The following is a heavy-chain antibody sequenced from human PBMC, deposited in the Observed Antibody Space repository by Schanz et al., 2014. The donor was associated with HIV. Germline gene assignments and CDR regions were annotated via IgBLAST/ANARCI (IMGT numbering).Heavy chain of an antibody. J-gene: IGHJ5*02. CDR3: ARGQDWPGPQLDH. V-gene: IGHV1-18*01. CDR2: ISPYNGDR. Sequence: QLVQSGPEVKKPGTSVKVSCKASGYTFTSYGINWVRQAPGQGLDWMGWISPYNGDRKYDRKIQGRVTLTTDTSTNTAYMELRSLRSDDTAVYYCARGQDWPGPQLDHWGHGTLVIVSS. D-gene: IGHD3-9*01. CDR1: GYTFTSYG.